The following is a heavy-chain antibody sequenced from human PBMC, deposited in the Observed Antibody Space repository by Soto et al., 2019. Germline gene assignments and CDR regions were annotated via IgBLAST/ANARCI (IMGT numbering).Heavy chain of an antibody. CDR1: GGSVSSGSYY. D-gene: IGHD3-10*01. J-gene: IGHJ4*02. V-gene: IGHV4-61*01. CDR3: ARRDYYGSGSYEDYFDY. Sequence: PSETLSLTCTVSGGSVSSGSYYWSWIRQPPGKGLEWIGYIYYSGSTNYNPSLKSRDTISVDTSKNQFSLKLSSVTAADTAVYYCARRDYYGSGSYEDYFDYWGQGTLVTVSS. CDR2: IYYSGST.